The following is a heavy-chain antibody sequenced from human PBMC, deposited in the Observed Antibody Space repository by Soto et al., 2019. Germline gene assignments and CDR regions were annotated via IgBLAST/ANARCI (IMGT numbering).Heavy chain of an antibody. D-gene: IGHD6-13*01. CDR1: GFSLSTSGVG. J-gene: IGHJ4*02. Sequence: SGPTLVNHTQTLTLTCTLSGFSLSTSGVGVAWIRQSPGKALEWLALIYWDDDKRYSPSLKSRLTITKDTSKNQVVLTMTNMDPVDTATYYCAHRRKDSSSWYYFDNWGQGTLVTVYS. CDR2: IYWDDDK. CDR3: AHRRKDSSSWYYFDN. V-gene: IGHV2-5*02.